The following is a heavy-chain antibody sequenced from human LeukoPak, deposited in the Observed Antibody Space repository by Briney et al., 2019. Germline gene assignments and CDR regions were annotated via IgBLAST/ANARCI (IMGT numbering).Heavy chain of an antibody. J-gene: IGHJ4*02. CDR2: IYPGDSDT. CDR3: ASPITPGIAAAGPPGY. Sequence: GESLKISCKGSGYSFTSYWIGWVRQMPGKGLEWMGIIYPGDSDTRYSPSFQGQVTISADKSICTAYLQWSSLKASDTAMYYCASPITPGIAAAGPPGYWGQGTLVTVSS. CDR1: GYSFTSYW. V-gene: IGHV5-51*01. D-gene: IGHD6-13*01.